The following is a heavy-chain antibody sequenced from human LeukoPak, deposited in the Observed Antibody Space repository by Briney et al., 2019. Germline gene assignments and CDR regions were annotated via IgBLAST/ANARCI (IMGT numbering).Heavy chain of an antibody. CDR3: ARDVFAGFDP. V-gene: IGHV4-59*01. D-gene: IGHD3-3*01. J-gene: IGHJ5*02. Sequence: SETLSLTCTVSGGSISSYYWSWIRQPPGKGLEWIGYIYYSGSTNYNPSLRSRVTISVDTSKNQFSLKLSSVTAADTAVYYCARDVFAGFDPWGQGTLVTVSS. CDR1: GGSISSYY. CDR2: IYYSGST.